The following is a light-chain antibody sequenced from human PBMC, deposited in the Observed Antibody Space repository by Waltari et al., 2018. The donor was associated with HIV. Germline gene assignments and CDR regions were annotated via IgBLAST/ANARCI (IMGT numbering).Light chain of an antibody. V-gene: IGKV2-28*01. CDR2: VAF. Sequence: DIVMTQSPPYLPVTPGEPASIPCRSSRSLLVQTNGYNHLDWYPQRPGTSPPLLISVAFRRASRVPDRFTASGSGPVFTLKISRVEAEDGWVYFCMQALQTPYTFGQGTKLEIK. CDR1: RSLLVQTNGYNH. J-gene: IGKJ2*01. CDR3: MQALQTPYT.